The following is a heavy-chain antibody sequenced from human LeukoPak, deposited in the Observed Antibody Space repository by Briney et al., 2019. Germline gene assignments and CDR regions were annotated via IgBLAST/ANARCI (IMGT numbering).Heavy chain of an antibody. CDR1: GFSFSNAW. CDR2: IRSKTDGGTT. D-gene: IGHD6-19*01. Sequence: GGSLRLSCAASGFSFSNAWMTWVRQAPGKGLEWVGRIRSKTDGGTTDYAAPVKGRFTISRDDSKNTLYLQMNSPRAEDTAVYYCARGGPYSGGWYAPNYYYYGMDVWGRGTTVTVSS. V-gene: IGHV3-15*01. CDR3: ARGGPYSGGWYAPNYYYYGMDV. J-gene: IGHJ6*02.